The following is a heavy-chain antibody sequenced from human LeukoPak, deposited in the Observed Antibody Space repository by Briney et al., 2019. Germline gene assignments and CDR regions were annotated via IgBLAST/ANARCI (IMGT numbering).Heavy chain of an antibody. J-gene: IGHJ4*02. CDR3: AKGATYDFWSGAPASFDY. V-gene: IGHV3-23*01. D-gene: IGHD3-3*01. Sequence: PGGSLRLSCAASGFTFSSYAMSWVRQAPGKGLEWVSIIYGSGDTCYADSVKGRFTISRDNSKNTLYLQMNSLRAEDTAVYYCAKGATYDFWSGAPASFDYWGQGTLVTVSS. CDR1: GFTFSSYA. CDR2: IYGSGDT.